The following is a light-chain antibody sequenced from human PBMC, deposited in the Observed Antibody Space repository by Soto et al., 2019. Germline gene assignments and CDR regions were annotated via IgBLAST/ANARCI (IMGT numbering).Light chain of an antibody. CDR3: QQYGSSPGT. V-gene: IGKV3-20*01. Sequence: EIVLTQSPGTLSLSPGERATLSCRASQSVSSSYLAWYQQKPGQAPRLLIYGASSRATGIPDRFSGSGSRTDFTLTISRLEPEDFAVYYCQQYGSSPGTFGPGTKV. CDR2: GAS. J-gene: IGKJ1*01. CDR1: QSVSSSY.